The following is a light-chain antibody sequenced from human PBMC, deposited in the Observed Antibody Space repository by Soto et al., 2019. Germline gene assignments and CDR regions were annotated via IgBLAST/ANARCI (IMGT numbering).Light chain of an antibody. CDR1: QSVSSN. V-gene: IGKV3-15*01. CDR3: QQYNTWLT. J-gene: IGKJ4*01. Sequence: EIVMTQSPATLSVSPGERATLSCRASQSVSSNLAWYQQKPGQAPRLLIFGASTRATGIPARFSGSGSGTEFTLTISSLQSEDFVVYYCQQYNTWLTFGGGTKVEIK. CDR2: GAS.